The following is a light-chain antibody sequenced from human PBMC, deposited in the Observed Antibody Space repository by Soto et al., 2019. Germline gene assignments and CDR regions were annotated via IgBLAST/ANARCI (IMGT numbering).Light chain of an antibody. CDR1: SSDVGGYNY. V-gene: IGLV2-14*01. CDR2: AIS. Sequence: QSVLTQPASVSGAPGQPITISCAGSSSDVGGYNYVSWYQQHPGKAPKLLIYAISNRPSGVSNRFSGSKSGNTASLTISGLLAEDVADYYCSSYTGSSIDVFGTGTKVTVL. J-gene: IGLJ1*01. CDR3: SSYTGSSIDV.